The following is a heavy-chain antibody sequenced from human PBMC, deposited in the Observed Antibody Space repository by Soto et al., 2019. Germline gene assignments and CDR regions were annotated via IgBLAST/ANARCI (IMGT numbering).Heavy chain of an antibody. CDR1: GFTFSSYW. V-gene: IGHV3-7*01. CDR3: AREPLGYYYDSSGYSGFDP. D-gene: IGHD3-22*01. J-gene: IGHJ5*02. CDR2: IKQDGSEK. Sequence: PGGSLRLSCAASGFTFSSYWMSWVRQAPGKGLEWVANIKQDGSEKYYVDSVKGRFTISRDNAKNSLYLQMNSLRAEDTAVYYCAREPLGYYYDSSGYSGFDPWGQGTLVTVSS.